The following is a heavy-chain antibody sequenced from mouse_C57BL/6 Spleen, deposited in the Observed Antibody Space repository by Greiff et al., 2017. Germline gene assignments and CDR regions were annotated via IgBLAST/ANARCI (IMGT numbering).Heavy chain of an antibody. CDR1: GYSITSGYY. CDR3: AREDDYVSWFAY. J-gene: IGHJ3*01. CDR2: ISYDGSN. D-gene: IGHD2-4*01. Sequence: EVKLEESGPGLVKPSQSLSLTCSVTGYSITSGYYWNWIRQFPGNKLEWMGYISYDGSNNYNPSLKNRISITRDTSKNQFFLKLNSVTTEDTATYYCAREDDYVSWFAYWGQGTLVTVSA. V-gene: IGHV3-6*01.